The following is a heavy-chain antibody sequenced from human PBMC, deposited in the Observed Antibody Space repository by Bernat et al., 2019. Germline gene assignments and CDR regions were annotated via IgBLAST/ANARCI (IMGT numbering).Heavy chain of an antibody. Sequence: QVQLVQSGAEVKKPGASVKVSCKASGYTFTSYYMHWVRQAPGQGLEWMGIINPSGSSTSYAKKLQGRVNMNRETSTSTVYMGLSSLRSEDTAVYYCASEDYDSSGYYPHAGDSWGQGTLVTVSS. J-gene: IGHJ4*02. D-gene: IGHD3-22*01. CDR1: GYTFTSYY. CDR3: ASEDYDSSGYYPHAGDS. V-gene: IGHV1-46*03. CDR2: INPSGSST.